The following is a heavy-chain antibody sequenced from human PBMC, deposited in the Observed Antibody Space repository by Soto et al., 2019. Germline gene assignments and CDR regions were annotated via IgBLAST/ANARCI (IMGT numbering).Heavy chain of an antibody. V-gene: IGHV4-34*01. Sequence: SETLSLTCAVYGGSFSGYYWSWIRQPPGKGLEWIGEINHSGSTNYNPSLKSRVTISVDTSKNQFSLKLSSVTAADTAVYYCANSYGDYVEYYFDYWGQGTLVTVSS. J-gene: IGHJ4*02. CDR3: ANSYGDYVEYYFDY. CDR2: INHSGST. CDR1: GGSFSGYY. D-gene: IGHD4-17*01.